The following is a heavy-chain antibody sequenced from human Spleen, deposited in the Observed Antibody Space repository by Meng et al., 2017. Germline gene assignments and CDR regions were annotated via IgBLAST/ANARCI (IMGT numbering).Heavy chain of an antibody. CDR1: GGSISSNNW. CDR2: IYYSGST. D-gene: IGHD4-17*01. J-gene: IGHJ4*02. Sequence: QVQLQESGPGLVQPSGTLSLTSAISGGSISSNNWWSWVRQAPGKGLEWIGYIYYSGSTYYNPSLKSRVTISVDTSKNQFSLRLSSVTAADTAVYYCARDYGDYWSTLDYWGQGTLVTVSS. CDR3: ARDYGDYWSTLDY. V-gene: IGHV4-4*02.